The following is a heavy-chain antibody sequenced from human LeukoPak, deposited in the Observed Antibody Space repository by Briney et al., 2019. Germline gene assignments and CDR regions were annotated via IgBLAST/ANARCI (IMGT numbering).Heavy chain of an antibody. CDR3: ARNPVPATAILLVWFDP. J-gene: IGHJ5*02. V-gene: IGHV1-69*01. Sequence: SVKVSCRASGGTFSSYAISWVRQAPGQGLEWMGGIIPIFGTANYAQKFQGRVTITADESTSTAYMELSSLRSEDTAVYYCARNPVPATAILLVWFDPWGQGTLVTVSS. CDR2: IIPIFGTA. CDR1: GGTFSSYA. D-gene: IGHD2-2*02.